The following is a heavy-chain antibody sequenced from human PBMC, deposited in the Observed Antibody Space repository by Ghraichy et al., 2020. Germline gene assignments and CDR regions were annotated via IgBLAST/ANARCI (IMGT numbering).Heavy chain of an antibody. V-gene: IGHV1-18*01. CDR3: ARPEFYDSSGYYLDY. D-gene: IGHD3-22*01. CDR1: GYSFMSYG. CDR2: ISPYNGNT. J-gene: IGHJ4*02. Sequence: ASVKVSCKASGYSFMSYGLNWVRQAPGQGLEWMGWISPYNGNTNYAQNLQGRISMTTDTSTSTAYMELRSLRADDTAVYYWARPEFYDSSGYYLDYWGQGTLVTVSS.